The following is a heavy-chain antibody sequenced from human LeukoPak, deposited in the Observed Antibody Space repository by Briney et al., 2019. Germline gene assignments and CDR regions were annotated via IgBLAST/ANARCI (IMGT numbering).Heavy chain of an antibody. CDR2: ISSSSSYT. V-gene: IGHV3-11*06. Sequence: GGSLRLSCAASGFTFSDYYISWIRQAPGKGLEWVSYISSSSSYTNYADSLKGRFTISRDNAKNSLYLQMNSLRAEDTAVYYCVRAGYSAYVSLFDYWGQGTLVTVSS. J-gene: IGHJ4*02. D-gene: IGHD5-12*01. CDR1: GFTFSDYY. CDR3: VRAGYSAYVSLFDY.